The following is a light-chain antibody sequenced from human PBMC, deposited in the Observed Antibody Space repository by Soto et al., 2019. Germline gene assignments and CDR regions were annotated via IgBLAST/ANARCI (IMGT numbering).Light chain of an antibody. Sequence: DIVLTQSPDSLAVSLGERATINCKSSQSVLYSSNNKDYLAWYQQKPGQPPHLLIYWASTRESGVPDRFTGSGSGTDYTLTISSLQAEDVAAYYCHQYYTTPITFGQGTRLEIK. CDR3: HQYYTTPIT. J-gene: IGKJ5*01. CDR2: WAS. V-gene: IGKV4-1*01. CDR1: QSVLYSSNNKDY.